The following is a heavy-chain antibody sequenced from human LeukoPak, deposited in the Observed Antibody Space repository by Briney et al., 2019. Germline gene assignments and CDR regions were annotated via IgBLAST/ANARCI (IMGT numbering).Heavy chain of an antibody. CDR1: GYSISSGYY. CDR3: ASGAVVVPAAPPPYYFDY. J-gene: IGHJ4*02. V-gene: IGHV4-38-2*01. D-gene: IGHD2-2*01. CDR2: IYHSGST. Sequence: PSETLSLTCAVSGYSISSGYYWGWIRQPPGKGLEWIGSIYHSGSTYYNPSLKSRVTISVDTSKNQFSLELSSVTAADAAVYYCASGAVVVPAAPPPYYFDYWGQGTLVTVSS.